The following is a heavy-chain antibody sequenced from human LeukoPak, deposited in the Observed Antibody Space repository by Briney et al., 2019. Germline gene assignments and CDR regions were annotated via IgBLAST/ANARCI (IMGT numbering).Heavy chain of an antibody. CDR3: ASSVRDSSGWYYFDY. D-gene: IGHD6-19*01. Sequence: ASVKVSCKASGYTFINNWMHWVRQAPGQGLEWIGLINPTGTGTLYAQKFQGRVTMTRDMSTSTDYMELSSLRSEDTAVYYCASSVRDSSGWYYFDYWGQGTLVTVSS. V-gene: IGHV1-46*01. J-gene: IGHJ4*02. CDR2: INPTGTGT. CDR1: GYTFINNW.